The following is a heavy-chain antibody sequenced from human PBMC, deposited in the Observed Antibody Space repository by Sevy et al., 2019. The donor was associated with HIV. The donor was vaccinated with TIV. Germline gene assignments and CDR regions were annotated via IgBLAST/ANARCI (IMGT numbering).Heavy chain of an antibody. D-gene: IGHD3-3*01. CDR2: IDTSGGT. CDR3: ASYNFWTGHYDYFDY. J-gene: IGHJ4*02. Sequence: SETLSLTCSVSGGSISSHYWSWIRQPAGEGLEWIGRIDTSGGTNYNPSLKTRVTMSRDTSKNQFSLRLSSVTAADTAVYYCASYNFWTGHYDYFDYWGPGALVTVSS. V-gene: IGHV4-4*07. CDR1: GGSISSHY.